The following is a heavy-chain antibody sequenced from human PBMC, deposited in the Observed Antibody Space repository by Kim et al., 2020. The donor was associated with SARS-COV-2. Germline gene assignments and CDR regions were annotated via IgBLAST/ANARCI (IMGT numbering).Heavy chain of an antibody. CDR3: VRDGGTSKGFFDF. CDR2: TYYRSKWNY. J-gene: IGHJ4*02. V-gene: IGHV6-1*01. D-gene: IGHD1-1*01. Sequence: SQTLSLTCAISGDSVSSSSAAWNWFRQSPSRGLEWLGRTYYRSKWNYNYDVSVKSRITVNPDSSKNQFALLLNSVTPEDTDVYYCVRDGGTSKGFFDFWGQGTLVTVSS. CDR1: GDSVSSSSAA.